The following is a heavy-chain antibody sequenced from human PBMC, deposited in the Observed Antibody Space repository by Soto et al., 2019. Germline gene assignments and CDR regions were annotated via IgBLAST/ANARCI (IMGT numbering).Heavy chain of an antibody. J-gene: IGHJ4*02. Sequence: PGGSLRLSCAASGFTFSSYSVNWVRQAPGKGLEWVSSISSSSSYIYYADSVKGRFTISRDNAKNSLYLQMNSLRAEDTAVYYCARGYTYYDILTGPSGFDYWGQGTLVTVSS. D-gene: IGHD3-9*01. CDR2: ISSSSSYI. CDR3: ARGYTYYDILTGPSGFDY. V-gene: IGHV3-21*01. CDR1: GFTFSSYS.